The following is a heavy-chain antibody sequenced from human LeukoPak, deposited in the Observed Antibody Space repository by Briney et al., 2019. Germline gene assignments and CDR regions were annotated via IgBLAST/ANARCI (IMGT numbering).Heavy chain of an antibody. CDR1: GFTFSSYA. J-gene: IGHJ4*02. D-gene: IGHD2-2*01. CDR3: ARASRYCSSTSCYQYYFDY. CDR2: ISYDGSNK. Sequence: GGSLRLSCAASGFTFSSYAMHWVRQAPGEGLEWVAVISYDGSNKYYADSVKGRFTISRDNSKNTLYLQMNSLRAEDTAVYYCARASRYCSSTSCYQYYFDYWGQGTLVTVSS. V-gene: IGHV3-30-3*01.